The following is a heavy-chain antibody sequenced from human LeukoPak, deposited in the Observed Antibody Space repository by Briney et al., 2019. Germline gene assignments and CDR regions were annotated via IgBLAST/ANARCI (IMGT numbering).Heavy chain of an antibody. V-gene: IGHV3-21*01. J-gene: IGHJ4*02. D-gene: IGHD1-7*01. CDR2: ISSSSSYI. CDR1: GFTFSSYS. CDR3: ARDGITGTSAN. Sequence: PGGSLRLSCAASGFTFSSYSINWVRQAPGKGLEWVSSISSSSSYIYYADSVKGRFTISRDNAKNSLYLQMNSLRAEDTAVYYCARDGITGTSANWGQGTLVTVSS.